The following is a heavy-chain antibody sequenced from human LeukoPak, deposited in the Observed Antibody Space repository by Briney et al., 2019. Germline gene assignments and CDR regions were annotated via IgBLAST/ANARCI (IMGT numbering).Heavy chain of an antibody. CDR3: ARATTVPYYFDY. CDR2: IYYSGST. D-gene: IGHD4-11*01. J-gene: IGHJ4*02. CDR1: GGSISSGDYY. V-gene: IGHV4-30-4*08. Sequence: SETLPLTCTVSGGSISSGDYYWSWIRQPPGKGLEWIGYIYYSGSTYYNPSLKSRVTISVDTAKNQFSLKLSSVTAADTAVYYCARATTVPYYFDYWGQGTLVTVSS.